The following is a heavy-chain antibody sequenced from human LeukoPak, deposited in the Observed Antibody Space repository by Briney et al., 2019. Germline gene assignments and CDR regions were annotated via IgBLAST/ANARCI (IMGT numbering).Heavy chain of an antibody. V-gene: IGHV5-51*01. CDR3: VHRLSLARLFDY. D-gene: IGHD6-6*01. CDR2: IYCGESDT. J-gene: IGHJ4*02. CDR1: GNTFTSYW. Sequence: ESLKLSCKPSGNTFTSYWIDWVRQRPGKGLEWMGIIYCGESDTKYTPSFQGQVTISAHKSNSIAYLQWSSLKPTDTAMYYCVHRLSLARLFDYSGQGALVTVSS.